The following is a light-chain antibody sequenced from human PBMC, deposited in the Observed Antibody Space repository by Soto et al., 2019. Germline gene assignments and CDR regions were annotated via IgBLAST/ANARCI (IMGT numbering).Light chain of an antibody. CDR2: GAS. Sequence: EIVLTQSPGTLSLSPGERDTVSCRASQSFSSSYLAWYQQKPGQAPRLLIYGASSRATGIPDRFSGSGSGTDFTLIISRLESDDFAVYYCQQYDSSPRTFGQGTKVEIK. CDR3: QQYDSSPRT. J-gene: IGKJ1*01. V-gene: IGKV3-20*01. CDR1: QSFSSSY.